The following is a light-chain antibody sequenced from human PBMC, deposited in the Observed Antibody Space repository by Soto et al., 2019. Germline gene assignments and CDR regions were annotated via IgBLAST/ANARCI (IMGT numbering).Light chain of an antibody. V-gene: IGKV1-39*01. Sequence: DIQMTQSPSSLSASVGDRVTITCRASQSISSYLNWYQQKPGTAPKLLIYAASSLQSGVPSRFSGSGSGTAFNLTISSLQPEDFATYYCQQSYSTLSWTFGQGTKVEIK. CDR1: QSISSY. J-gene: IGKJ1*01. CDR3: QQSYSTLSWT. CDR2: AAS.